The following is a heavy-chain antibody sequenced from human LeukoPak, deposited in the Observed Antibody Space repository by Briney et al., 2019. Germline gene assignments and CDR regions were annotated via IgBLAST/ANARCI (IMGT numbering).Heavy chain of an antibody. CDR1: GDSLTEVS. D-gene: IGHD3-10*01. V-gene: IGHV1-24*01. CDR3: ATEIHYASGRFRAHAMDV. Sequence: VASVKVSCKVSGDSLTEVSIHWVRQSPGKGLEWTGGLDPEDGKIIYAQMFEDRVTMTEDTSRDIAYMELSSLRSDDTAVYYCATEIHYASGRFRAHAMDVWGQGTTVTVSS. J-gene: IGHJ6*02. CDR2: LDPEDGKI.